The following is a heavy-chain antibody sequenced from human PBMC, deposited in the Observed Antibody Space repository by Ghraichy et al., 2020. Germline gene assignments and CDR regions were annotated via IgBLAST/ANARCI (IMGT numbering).Heavy chain of an antibody. Sequence: GGSLRLSCAASGFTFDYYAMHWVRQAPGKGLEWVSGISRDRGSIGYADSVKGRFTISRDNAKNSLYLQMNSLRPEDTALYYCAKAPDTSGYANWYFDLWGRGTLVTVSS. V-gene: IGHV3-9*01. CDR2: ISRDRGSI. CDR1: GFTFDYYA. J-gene: IGHJ2*01. CDR3: AKAPDTSGYANWYFDL. D-gene: IGHD3-22*01.